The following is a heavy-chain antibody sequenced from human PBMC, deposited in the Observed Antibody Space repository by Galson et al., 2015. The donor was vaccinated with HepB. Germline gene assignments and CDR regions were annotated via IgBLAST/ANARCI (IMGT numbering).Heavy chain of an antibody. CDR3: ARSPRGDSYGFDY. D-gene: IGHD5-18*01. J-gene: IGHJ4*02. Sequence: AVKVSCKASGGTFSSYSISWVRQAPGQGLEWMGGIIPMYGTINYAQKLQGRVTITADESTSTAYMELSSLTSEDTAVYWCARSPRGDSYGFDYWGLGTLVTVSP. CDR2: IIPMYGTI. V-gene: IGHV1-69*13. CDR1: GGTFSSYS.